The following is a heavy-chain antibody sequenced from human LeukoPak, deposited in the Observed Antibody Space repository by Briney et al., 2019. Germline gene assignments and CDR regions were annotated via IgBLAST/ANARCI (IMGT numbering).Heavy chain of an antibody. D-gene: IGHD3-10*01. J-gene: IGHJ3*01. V-gene: IGHV3-66*01. Sequence: GGSLRLSCAASGFSVSNNYVSWVRQAPGKGLEWISLMYSGGTTFYADSVRERFTISRDNSKNILYLQMESLTAGDTAVYYCAREAPDYYHSGTYKRAHAFDLWGQGTMVTVS. CDR1: GFSVSNNY. CDR2: MYSGGTT. CDR3: AREAPDYYHSGTYKRAHAFDL.